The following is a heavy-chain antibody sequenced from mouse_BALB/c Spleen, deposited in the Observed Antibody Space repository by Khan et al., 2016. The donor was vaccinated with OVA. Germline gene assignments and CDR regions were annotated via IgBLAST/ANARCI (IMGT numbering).Heavy chain of an antibody. CDR3: ARLAYYYNSEGFAY. V-gene: IGHV5-6*01. D-gene: IGHD1-1*01. Sequence: EVQLQESGEDLVKPGGSLKLSCAASGFTFSTYGMSWVRQTPDRRLEGVATISSGGRYTYYPDNVKGRFTIHRDNANNTLYLQMRSLKSADTAMYYCARLAYYYNSEGFAYWGQGTLVTVSA. CDR2: ISSGGRYT. J-gene: IGHJ3*01. CDR1: GFTFSTYG.